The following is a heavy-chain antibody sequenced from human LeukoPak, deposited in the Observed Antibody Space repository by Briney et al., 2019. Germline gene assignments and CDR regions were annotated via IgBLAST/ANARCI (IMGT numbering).Heavy chain of an antibody. D-gene: IGHD2-21*01. CDR1: GFTFNSYA. CDR3: AKDHGAAVVPRRFDY. CDR2: IYYADGDT. V-gene: IGHV3-23*01. J-gene: IGHJ4*02. Sequence: GGSLRLSCAASGFTFNSYAMSWVRQAPGKGPEWVSTIYYADGDTYYADSVKGRFTVSRDNINNALHPQMDSLRVEDTAVYYCAKDHGAAVVPRRFDYWGRGTLVTVSS.